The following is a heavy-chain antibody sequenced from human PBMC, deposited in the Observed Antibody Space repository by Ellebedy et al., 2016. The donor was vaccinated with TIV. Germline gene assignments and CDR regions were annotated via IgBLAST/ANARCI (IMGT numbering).Heavy chain of an antibody. V-gene: IGHV4-34*01. D-gene: IGHD2-15*01. CDR3: ARSGSGRGFGY. CDR2: INHSGST. J-gene: IGHJ4*02. CDR1: GGSFSDYY. Sequence: SETLSLXCAVYGGSFSDYYWTWIRQPPGKGLEWIGEINHSGSTNYNPSLKSRVTISVDTSKKQFSLKLSSVTAADTAVYYCARSGSGRGFGYWGQGISVTVSS.